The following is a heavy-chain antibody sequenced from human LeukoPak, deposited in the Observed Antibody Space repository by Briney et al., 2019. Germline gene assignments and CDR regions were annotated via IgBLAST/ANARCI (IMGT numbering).Heavy chain of an antibody. CDR1: GYTFTGYY. J-gene: IGHJ6*03. CDR3: ARERKWLRLPFYYYYYMDV. Sequence: GASVKVSCKASGYTFTGYYMHWVRQAPGQGLEWMGWINPNSGGTNYAQKFQGRVTMTRDTSISTAYMELSRLRSDDTAVYYCARERKWLRLPFYYYYYMDVWGKGTTVTISS. D-gene: IGHD5-12*01. CDR2: INPNSGGT. V-gene: IGHV1-2*02.